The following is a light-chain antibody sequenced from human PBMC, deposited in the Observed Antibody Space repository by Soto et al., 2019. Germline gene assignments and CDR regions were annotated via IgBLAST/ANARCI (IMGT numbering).Light chain of an antibody. V-gene: IGKV1-39*01. CDR2: AAS. CDR1: QSISSC. Sequence: DIQMTPSPSTLSASVGDRVTITCRASQSISSCLDWYQQKPGKAPKLLIYAASSLQSGVPSRFSGSGSGTDFTLTISSLQPEDFATYYCQQSYSTPPTFGQGTKV. CDR3: QQSYSTPPT. J-gene: IGKJ1*01.